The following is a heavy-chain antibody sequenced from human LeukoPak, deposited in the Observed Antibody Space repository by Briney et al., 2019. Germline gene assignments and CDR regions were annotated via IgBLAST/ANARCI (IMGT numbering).Heavy chain of an antibody. V-gene: IGHV4-59*08. D-gene: IGHD2-2*01. J-gene: IGHJ3*02. CDR2: IYYSGST. CDR3: ARHSTYAFDI. Sequence: KPSETLSLTCAVYGGSISSYYWSWIRQPPGKGLEWIGYIYYSGSTNYNPSLKSRVTISVDTSKNQFSLKLSSVTAADTAVYYCARHSTYAFDIWGQGTMVTVSS. CDR1: GGSISSYY.